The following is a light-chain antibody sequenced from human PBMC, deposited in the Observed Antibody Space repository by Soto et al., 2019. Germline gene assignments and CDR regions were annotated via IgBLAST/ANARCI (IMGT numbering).Light chain of an antibody. V-gene: IGKV1-9*01. CDR2: AAS. CDR3: QQLKSYPLT. J-gene: IGKJ4*01. Sequence: TQLTHAPSSLSASVGDRVTITCRASQGISSYLAWFQQKQGKXPKXXIYAASTLQSGVPSRFSGSGSETDLTLSISSLKPEDGETDEGQQLKSYPLTFCGGTKVDI. CDR1: QGISSY.